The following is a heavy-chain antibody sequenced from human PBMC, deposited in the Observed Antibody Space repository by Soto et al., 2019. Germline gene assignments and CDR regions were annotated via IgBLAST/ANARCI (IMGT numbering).Heavy chain of an antibody. CDR1: GFTFSSYA. V-gene: IGHV3-30-3*01. Sequence: QVQLVESGGGVVQPGRSLRLSCAASGFTFSSYAMHWVRQAPGKGLEWVAVISYDGSNKYYADSVKGRFTISRDNSKNTLYLQMNSLRAEDTAVYYCASLPSSSGRAPFDYWGQGTLVTVSS. J-gene: IGHJ4*02. D-gene: IGHD2-15*01. CDR2: ISYDGSNK. CDR3: ASLPSSSGRAPFDY.